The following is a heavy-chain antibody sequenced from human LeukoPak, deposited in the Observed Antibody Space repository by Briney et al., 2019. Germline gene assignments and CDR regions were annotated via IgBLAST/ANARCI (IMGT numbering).Heavy chain of an antibody. Sequence: ASVMVSCKASGYTFTSYDINWVRRATGQGLEWMGWMNPNSGNTGYAQKFQGRVTMTRNTSISTAYMELSSLRSEDTAVYYCARGRRYCSGGSCLYYFDYWGQGTLVTVSS. J-gene: IGHJ4*02. D-gene: IGHD2-15*01. CDR3: ARGRRYCSGGSCLYYFDY. V-gene: IGHV1-8*01. CDR2: MNPNSGNT. CDR1: GYTFTSYD.